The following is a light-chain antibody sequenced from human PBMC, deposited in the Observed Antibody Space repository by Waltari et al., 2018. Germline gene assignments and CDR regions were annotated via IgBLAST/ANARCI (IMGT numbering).Light chain of an antibody. V-gene: IGKV3-15*01. J-gene: IGKJ1*01. CDR1: QSVSTN. Sequence: AILSASPGERATLSCRASQSVSTNLAWYQQKPGQAPRLLIYGASTRATGIPDRFSGSGSGTEFTLTISSLQSEDFVVYSCQQYNDWPRTFGQGTKVEIK. CDR2: GAS. CDR3: QQYNDWPRT.